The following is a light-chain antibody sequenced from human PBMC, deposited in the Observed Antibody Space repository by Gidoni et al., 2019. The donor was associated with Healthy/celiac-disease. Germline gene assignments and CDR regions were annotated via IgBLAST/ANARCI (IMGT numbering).Light chain of an antibody. CDR1: QSVSSSY. J-gene: IGKJ1*01. V-gene: IGKV3-20*01. CDR2: GAS. CDR3: QQYGSSRWT. Sequence: EIVLPQSPGTLSLSPGERATLSCRASQSVSSSYLAWYQQKPGQAPRLLIYGASSRATGIPERLSGSGSGTDFTLTISRLEPEDFAVYYCQQYGSSRWTFXQXTKVEIK.